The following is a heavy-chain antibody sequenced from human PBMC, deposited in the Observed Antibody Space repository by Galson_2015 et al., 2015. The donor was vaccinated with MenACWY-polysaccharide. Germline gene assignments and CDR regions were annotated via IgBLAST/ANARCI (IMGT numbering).Heavy chain of an antibody. V-gene: IGHV1-18*01. Sequence: SVKVSCKASGYTFSNFGISWVRQAPGQGLEWMGWISGYGDDTNYAQNLQGRVTMTADPSTRTAHMELRSLRSDDTAVYYCARNSSDSPGHVNYYAMDGWGQGTTVTVSS. J-gene: IGHJ6*01. CDR2: ISGYGDDT. D-gene: IGHD2-21*02. CDR1: GYTFSNFG. CDR3: ARNSSDSPGHVNYYAMDG.